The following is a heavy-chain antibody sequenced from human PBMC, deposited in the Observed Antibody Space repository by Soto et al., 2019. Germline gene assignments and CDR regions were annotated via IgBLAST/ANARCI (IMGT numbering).Heavy chain of an antibody. V-gene: IGHV1-2*02. CDR2: INPNSGGT. J-gene: IGHJ6*02. CDR3: ARDPGGFCRGTSCHVEYCHYYFGLDV. Sequence: ASVKVSCKASGYTFTGYYMHWVRQAPGQGLEWMGWINPNSGGTKYAQRFQGRVTMTRDTSLNTAYMELRGLRYDDTARYYCARDPGGFCRGTSCHVEYCHYYFGLDVWGQGTTVTVSS. CDR1: GYTFTGYY. D-gene: IGHD2-2*01.